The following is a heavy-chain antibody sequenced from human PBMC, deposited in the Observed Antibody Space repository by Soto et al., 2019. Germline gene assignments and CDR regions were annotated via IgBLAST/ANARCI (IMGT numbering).Heavy chain of an antibody. Sequence: QVQLVQSGAEVKKPGASVKVSCKTSGYTFTSYHISWVRQAPGQGLEWMGWISAYNTNTNYAQKFQGRVTMTTDTLASRADMGLRSLRSGDTAGYCCARDAPPTDYWGQGTLVTVSS. CDR3: ARDAPPTDY. CDR2: ISAYNTNT. V-gene: IGHV1-18*01. J-gene: IGHJ4*02. CDR1: GYTFTSYH.